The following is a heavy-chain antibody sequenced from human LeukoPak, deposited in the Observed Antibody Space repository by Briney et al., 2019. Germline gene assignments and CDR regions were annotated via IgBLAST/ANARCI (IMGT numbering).Heavy chain of an antibody. CDR2: IYYSGYT. V-gene: IGHV4-59*01. D-gene: IGHD3-16*01. CDR3: ARETSQKGAHYMDV. CDR1: GGSISSYY. J-gene: IGHJ6*03. Sequence: PSETLSLTCTVSGGSISSYYWSWIRQPPGKGLKWIGNIYYSGYTTYSPSLRSRVTISVDTSKNQFSLKLSSVTAADTAVYYCARETSQKGAHYMDVWGKGTSVTVSS.